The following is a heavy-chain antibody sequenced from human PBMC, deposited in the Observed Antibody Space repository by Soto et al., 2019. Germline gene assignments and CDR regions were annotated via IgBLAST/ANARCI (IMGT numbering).Heavy chain of an antibody. V-gene: IGHV3-66*01. CDR3: VRSWAVTTPYYFYGLDV. Sequence: GGSLRLSCAASGFTVSDHYMNWVRQAPGKGLEWVSVIYTGGSTYYADSVRGTFTISRDNSKNTLYLQMDSLRAEDTAVYYCVRSWAVTTPYYFYGLDVWGQGTTVTVS. J-gene: IGHJ6*02. D-gene: IGHD4-17*01. CDR1: GFTVSDHY. CDR2: IYTGGST.